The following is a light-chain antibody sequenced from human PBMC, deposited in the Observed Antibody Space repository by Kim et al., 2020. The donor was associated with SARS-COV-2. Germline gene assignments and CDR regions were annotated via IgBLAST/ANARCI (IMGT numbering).Light chain of an antibody. Sequence: ALGQTVRITCQGASLRSYYGSWYQQKPGQAPVLVIYGKNNRPSGIPDRFSGSSSGNTASLTITGAQAEDEADYYCNSRDSSANHVVFGGGTQLTVL. J-gene: IGLJ2*01. CDR2: GKN. CDR1: SLRSYY. V-gene: IGLV3-19*01. CDR3: NSRDSSANHVV.